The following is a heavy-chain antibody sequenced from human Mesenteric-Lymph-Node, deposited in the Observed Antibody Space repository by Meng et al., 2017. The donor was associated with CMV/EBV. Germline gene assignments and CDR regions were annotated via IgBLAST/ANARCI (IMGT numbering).Heavy chain of an antibody. V-gene: IGHV3-7*01. CDR3: ARGANYGFDI. CDR1: GFTFSSYW. Sequence: GESLKISCAASGFTFSSYWMSWVRQAPGKGLEWVANIKQDGSEKYYVDSVKGRFTISRDNAKNTLYLQMNSLRVEDTAVYYCARGANYGFDIWGQGTMVTVSS. D-gene: IGHD1-7*01. CDR2: IKQDGSEK. J-gene: IGHJ3*02.